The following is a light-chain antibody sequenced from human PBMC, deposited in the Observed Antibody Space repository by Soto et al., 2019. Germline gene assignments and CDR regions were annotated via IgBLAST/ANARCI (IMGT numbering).Light chain of an antibody. CDR1: PSVNNN. J-gene: IGKJ1*01. V-gene: IGKV3-15*01. Sequence: EMVMTQSPATLSVSPGERATLSCRASPSVNNNLASYQQRPGQIPRLLIYGASTRATGIPARFSGRGSGTEFTLTISSLQSEDLAVYYCHQYKDFPRAFGQGTKVEIK. CDR2: GAS. CDR3: HQYKDFPRA.